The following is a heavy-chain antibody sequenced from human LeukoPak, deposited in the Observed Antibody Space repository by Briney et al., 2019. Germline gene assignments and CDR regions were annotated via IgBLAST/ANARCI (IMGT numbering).Heavy chain of an antibody. CDR2: ISPTSNMI. V-gene: IGHV3-48*02. J-gene: IGHJ4*02. D-gene: IGHD3-22*01. CDR1: GFTFSGFW. CDR3: ATDPYFGSRGYYKFIDY. Sequence: GGSLRLSCAVSGFTFSGFWMSWSRQAPGKGLEWISYISPTSNMIYYSDSVRGRFAISRDNAKNSLYLQMNSLRDEDTAVYYCATDPYFGSRGYYKFIDYWGRGTLVSVSS.